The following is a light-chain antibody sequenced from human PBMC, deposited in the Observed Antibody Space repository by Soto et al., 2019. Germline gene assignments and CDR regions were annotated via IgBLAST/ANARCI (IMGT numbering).Light chain of an antibody. Sequence: DIQMTQSPSCLCASVGDRVTITCRASQSISSYLNWYQQKPGKAPKVLIFAATGLQRGVPSRFSGSGSGTDFTLTISSLQPEDFATYYCQQSYQTPLTFGQGTRLEIK. CDR3: QQSYQTPLT. V-gene: IGKV1-39*01. J-gene: IGKJ5*01. CDR2: AAT. CDR1: QSISSY.